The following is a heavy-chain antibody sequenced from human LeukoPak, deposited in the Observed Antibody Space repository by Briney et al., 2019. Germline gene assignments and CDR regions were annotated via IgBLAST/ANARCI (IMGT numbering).Heavy chain of an antibody. Sequence: PSETLSLTCTVSGGSISSYYWSWIRQPPGKGLEWIGYIYYSGSTNYNPSLKSRVTISVDTSKNQFSLKLSSVTAVDTAVYYCAKTWLRTVVSPLDYWGQGTLVTVSS. CDR3: AKTWLRTVVSPLDY. V-gene: IGHV4-59*01. CDR2: IYYSGST. D-gene: IGHD4-23*01. J-gene: IGHJ4*02. CDR1: GGSISSYY.